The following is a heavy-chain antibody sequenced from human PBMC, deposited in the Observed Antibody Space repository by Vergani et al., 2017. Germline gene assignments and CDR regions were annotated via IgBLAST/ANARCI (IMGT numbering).Heavy chain of an antibody. CDR2: ITPFFRTP. Sequence: QVQLVQSGAEVKKPGSSVKVSCKASGGTFSTYGINWARQAPGQGLEWMGGITPFFRTPKYAQKFQGRVTITAHESTTTVYMELRSLRSEDTAIYYCARDEIAATGTAGAYDIWGQGTMVTVSS. J-gene: IGHJ3*02. D-gene: IGHD6-13*01. V-gene: IGHV1-69*12. CDR1: GGTFSTYG. CDR3: ARDEIAATGTAGAYDI.